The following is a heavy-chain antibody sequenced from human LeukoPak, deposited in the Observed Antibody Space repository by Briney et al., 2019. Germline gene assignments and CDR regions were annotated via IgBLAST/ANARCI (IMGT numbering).Heavy chain of an antibody. J-gene: IGHJ4*02. CDR2: INHSGST. V-gene: IGHV4-34*01. CDR1: GGSFSGYY. CDR3: ARGLGYCSGGSCYEGGGFDY. Sequence: PSETLSLTYAVYGGSFSGYYWSWIRQPPGKGLEWIGEINHSGSTNYNPSLKSRVTISVDTSKNQFSLKLSSVTAADTAVYYCARGLGYCSGGSCYEGGGFDYWGQGTLVTVSS. D-gene: IGHD2-15*01.